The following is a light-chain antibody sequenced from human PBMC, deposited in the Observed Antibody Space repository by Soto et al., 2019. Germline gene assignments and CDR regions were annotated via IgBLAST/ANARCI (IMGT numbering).Light chain of an antibody. CDR3: SSLAGNNNHYV. J-gene: IGLJ1*01. CDR2: EAS. CDR1: SSDVGGYNF. V-gene: IGLV2-8*01. Sequence: QSVLTQPPSASGSPGQSVTISCTGTSSDVGGYNFVSWYQQHPGKAPKLMIFEASKRPSGVPDRFSGSKSGNTASLTVSGLQAEDEADYYCSSLAGNNNHYVFGTGTKVTVL.